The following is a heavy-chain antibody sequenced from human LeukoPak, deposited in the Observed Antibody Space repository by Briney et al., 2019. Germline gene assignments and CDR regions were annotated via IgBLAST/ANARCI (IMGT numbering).Heavy chain of an antibody. CDR1: GFTFSSYG. Sequence: GGSLRLSCAASGFTFSSYGMHWVRQAPGKGLEGVAFIRYDGSNKYYADSVKGRFTISRDNSKNTLYLQMNSLRAEDTAVYYCAKVEGYSSSWYNFGGDYYYYMDVWGKGTTVTISS. CDR2: IRYDGSNK. CDR3: AKVEGYSSSWYNFGGDYYYYMDV. V-gene: IGHV3-30*02. D-gene: IGHD6-13*01. J-gene: IGHJ6*03.